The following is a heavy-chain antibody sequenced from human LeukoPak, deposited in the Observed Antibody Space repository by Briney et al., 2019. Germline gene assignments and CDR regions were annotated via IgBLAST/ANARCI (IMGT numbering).Heavy chain of an antibody. CDR2: INPSRNT. CDR3: ARRYDFWSGYPPPLDY. Sequence: SETLSLTCAVFAGSFSGYYWNWIRQPPGKGLEWIGQINPSRNTNYNPSLKSRVTISVDTSKKQFSLKLSSVTAADTAVYYCARRYDFWSGYPPPLDYWGQGTLVTVSS. CDR1: AGSFSGYY. V-gene: IGHV4-34*01. J-gene: IGHJ4*02. D-gene: IGHD3-3*01.